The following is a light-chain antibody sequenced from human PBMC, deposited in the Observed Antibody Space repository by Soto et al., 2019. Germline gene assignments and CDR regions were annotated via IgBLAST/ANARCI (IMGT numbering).Light chain of an antibody. J-gene: IGKJ1*01. V-gene: IGKV2-30*02. CDR1: QSLIHSDGSTY. CDR2: EVS. Sequence: DVVMTQSPLSLPVTLGQPASISCTSSQSLIHSDGSTYLSWFQQRPGQSPRRLIYEVSDRDSGVSDRFSGSGSATDFTLTISRVEAEDVGVYYCIQGTYWPWTFGQGTEVEIK. CDR3: IQGTYWPWT.